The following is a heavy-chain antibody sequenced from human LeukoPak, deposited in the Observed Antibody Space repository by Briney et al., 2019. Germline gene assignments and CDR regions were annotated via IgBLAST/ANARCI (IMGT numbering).Heavy chain of an antibody. CDR3: AVDPYYYGSGWFDF. D-gene: IGHD3-22*01. CDR1: GYTFTGYY. CDR2: INPNSGGT. V-gene: IGHV1-2*02. J-gene: IGHJ5*01. Sequence: GASVKVSCKASGYTFTGYYMHWVRQAPGQGLEWMGWINPNSGGTNYAQKFQGRVTMTRDTSISTAYMELSSLRSEDTAVYYCAVDPYYYGSGWFDFWGQGTLVIVSS.